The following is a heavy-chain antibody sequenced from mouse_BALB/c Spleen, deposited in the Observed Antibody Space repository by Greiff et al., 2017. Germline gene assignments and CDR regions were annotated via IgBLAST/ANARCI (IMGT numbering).Heavy chain of an antibody. CDR1: GYAFTNYL. D-gene: IGHD1-1*01. V-gene: IGHV1-54*01. J-gene: IGHJ1*01. CDR3: ASTVVATRYFDV. Sequence: QVHVKQSGAELVRPGTSVKVSCKASGYAFTNYLIEWVKQRPGQGLEWIGVINPGSGGTNYNEKFKGKATLTADKSSSTAYMQLSSLTSDDSAVYFCASTVVATRYFDVWGAGTTVTVSS. CDR2: INPGSGGT.